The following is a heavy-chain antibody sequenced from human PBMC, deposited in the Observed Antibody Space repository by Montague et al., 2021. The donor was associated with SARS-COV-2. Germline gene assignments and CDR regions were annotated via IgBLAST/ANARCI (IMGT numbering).Heavy chain of an antibody. V-gene: IGHV4-34*01. CDR3: ARGHRITMRVLVISDIWFDP. D-gene: IGHD3-22*01. J-gene: IGHJ5*02. CDR2: INHSGST. CDR1: GGSFSGYY. Sequence: SETLSLTCAVYGGSFSGYYWSWIRQPPGKGLEWIGEINHSGSTNYNPSLKSRVTISVDTSKNQFSLKLSSVTAADTAVYYCARGHRITMRVLVISDIWFDPGGQGTLVTVSS.